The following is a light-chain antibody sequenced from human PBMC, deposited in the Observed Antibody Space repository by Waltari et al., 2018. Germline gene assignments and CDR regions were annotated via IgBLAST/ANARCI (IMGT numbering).Light chain of an antibody. CDR1: QSILYTSNDKNY. CDR2: WAS. J-gene: IGKJ5*01. CDR3: QQYFNSPIA. Sequence: DIVMTQSPDSLLVSLGGGPTTSCNSSQSILYTSNDKNYLAWYQQKAGQPPRLLVHWASIRESGVPDRFRGSGSGTDFTLTISNLQPEDVAFYWCQQYFNSPIAFGQGTRLEIK. V-gene: IGKV4-1*01.